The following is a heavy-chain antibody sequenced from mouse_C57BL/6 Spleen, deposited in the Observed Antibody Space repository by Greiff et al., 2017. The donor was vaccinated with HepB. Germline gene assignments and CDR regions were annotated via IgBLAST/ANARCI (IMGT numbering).Heavy chain of an antibody. CDR2: IHPNSGST. V-gene: IGHV1-64*01. J-gene: IGHJ3*01. D-gene: IGHD2-1*01. CDR1: GYTFTSYW. Sequence: QVHVKQPGAELVKPGASVKLSCKASGYTFTSYWMHWVKQRPGQGLEWIGMIHPNSGSTNYNEKFKSKATLTVDKSSSTAYMQLSSLTSEDSAVYYCARDDGNPWFAYWGQGTLVTVSA. CDR3: ARDDGNPWFAY.